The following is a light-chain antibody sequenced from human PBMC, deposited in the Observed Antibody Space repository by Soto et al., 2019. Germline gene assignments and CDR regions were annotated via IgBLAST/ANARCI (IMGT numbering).Light chain of an antibody. CDR3: HQYDTAPHT. CDR2: GAF. J-gene: IGKJ2*01. V-gene: IGKV3-20*01. Sequence: EIVVTQSPGTLFLSPGERATLSCRASQTVSSDDVDWYQQKPGQAPRLLIYGAFSRATGITDRFSGSRSGTDFILTISRLEPEDSAVYYCHQYDTAPHTFGQGTKLEIK. CDR1: QTVSSDD.